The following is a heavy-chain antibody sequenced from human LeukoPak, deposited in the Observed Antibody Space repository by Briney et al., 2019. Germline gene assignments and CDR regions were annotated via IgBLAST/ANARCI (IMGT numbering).Heavy chain of an antibody. CDR3: ARVKTEDFWSGYYQYNWFDP. J-gene: IGHJ5*02. Sequence: GASVKVSCKASGYTFTGYYMHWVRQAPGQGLEWMGRINPNSGGTNYAQKFQGRVTMTRDTSISTAYMELSRLRSDGTAVCYCARVKTEDFWSGYYQYNWFDPWGQGTLVTVSS. D-gene: IGHD3-3*01. V-gene: IGHV1-2*06. CDR2: INPNSGGT. CDR1: GYTFTGYY.